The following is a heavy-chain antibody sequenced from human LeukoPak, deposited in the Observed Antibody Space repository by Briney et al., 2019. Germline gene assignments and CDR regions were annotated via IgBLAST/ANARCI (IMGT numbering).Heavy chain of an antibody. V-gene: IGHV4-34*01. J-gene: IGHJ5*02. CDR2: INHSGST. CDR1: GGSFSGYY. CDR3: ARGRKSSIQPPSWFYP. Sequence: SVTLSLTCAVDGGSFSGYYWSWIRQPPGKGLEWIGEINHSGSTNYNPSLKSRVTISVDTSKNQFSLKLSSVTSADTAVYYCARGRKSSIQPPSWFYPWGQGTLVTVSS. D-gene: IGHD5-18*01.